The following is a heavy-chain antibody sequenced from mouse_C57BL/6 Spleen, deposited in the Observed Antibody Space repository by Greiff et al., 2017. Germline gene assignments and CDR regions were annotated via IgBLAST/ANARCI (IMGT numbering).Heavy chain of an antibody. CDR2: IYPGSGST. CDR3: ARGATVVATDYAMDY. CDR1: GYTFTSYW. V-gene: IGHV1-55*01. J-gene: IGHJ4*01. D-gene: IGHD1-1*01. Sequence: QVQLQQPGAELVKPGASVKMSCKASGYTFTSYWITWVKQRPGQGLEWIGDIYPGSGSTNYNEKFKSKATLTVDTSSSTAYMQLSSLTSEDSAVYYCARGATVVATDYAMDYWCQGTSVTVSS.